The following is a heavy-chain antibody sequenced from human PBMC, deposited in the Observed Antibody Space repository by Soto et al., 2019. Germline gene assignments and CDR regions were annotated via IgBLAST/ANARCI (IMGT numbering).Heavy chain of an antibody. Sequence: QVQLVQSGDEVRKPGSSVKVSCKASGYIFVNYGIAWVRQAPGQGLGWMGWISPYSGNTHYASKVQGRLTMTTDTATSTAGMDRGSLTSDATAVYYCAMVDKYVTPTPQDVWGQGTTVTVSS. CDR3: AMVDKYVTPTPQDV. V-gene: IGHV1-18*01. CDR2: ISPYSGNT. J-gene: IGHJ6*02. D-gene: IGHD5-12*01. CDR1: GYIFVNYG.